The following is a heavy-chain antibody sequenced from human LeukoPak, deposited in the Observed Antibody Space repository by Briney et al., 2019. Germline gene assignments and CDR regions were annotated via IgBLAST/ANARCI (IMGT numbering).Heavy chain of an antibody. CDR1: GFTYSSYA. V-gene: IGHV3-23*01. CDR2: IRGSGTST. Sequence: GGSLRLSCAASGFTYSSYAMSWARQDPGKGLEWVSAIRGSGTSTYCADSVKGRFTISRDNSKFTLYLQMNSLRAEDTAVYYCAKGGLGCSTTTCFDYWGQGTLVTVSS. D-gene: IGHD2-2*01. J-gene: IGHJ4*02. CDR3: AKGGLGCSTTTCFDY.